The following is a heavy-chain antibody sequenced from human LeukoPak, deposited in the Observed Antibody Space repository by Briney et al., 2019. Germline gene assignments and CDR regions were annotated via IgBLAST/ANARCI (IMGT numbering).Heavy chain of an antibody. CDR3: ANEATVTTK. V-gene: IGHV1-2*02. J-gene: IGHJ4*02. CDR1: GYTSTVYY. D-gene: IGHD4-17*01. Sequence: ASVKVSCEASGYTSTVYYMHWVCHAPGQGLEWMGWINPNSGGTNYAQKFQGRVTMTRDTSISTAYMELSRLRSDDTAVYYCANEATVTTKWGQGTLVTVSS. CDR2: INPNSGGT.